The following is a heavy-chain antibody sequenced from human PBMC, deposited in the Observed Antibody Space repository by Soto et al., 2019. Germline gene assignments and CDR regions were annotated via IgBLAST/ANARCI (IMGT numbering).Heavy chain of an antibody. J-gene: IGHJ4*02. Sequence: LRLSFAASVFTFSSYSMNWVRQAPGKGLEWVSSISSSSSYIYYADSVKGRFTISRDNAKNSLYLQMNSLRAEDTAVYYCARKDSSSWYYFDYWGQGPMVTVSS. CDR2: ISSSSSYI. V-gene: IGHV3-21*01. CDR3: ARKDSSSWYYFDY. D-gene: IGHD6-13*01. CDR1: VFTFSSYS.